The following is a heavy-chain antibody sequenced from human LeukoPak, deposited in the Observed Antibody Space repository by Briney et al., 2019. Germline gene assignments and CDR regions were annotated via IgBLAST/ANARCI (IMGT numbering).Heavy chain of an antibody. D-gene: IGHD2-2*02. CDR3: AREDCSSTSCYIWRDEGGLYFDY. Sequence: SETLSLTCTVSGGSISSGDYYWSWIRQPPGKGLEWIGYIYYSGSNYYTPSLNSRVTISGDTSKNKFSLKLSSVTGADTAVYYCAREDCSSTSCYIWRDEGGLYFDYWGQGTLVTVSS. CDR1: GGSISSGDYY. V-gene: IGHV4-30-4*08. J-gene: IGHJ4*02. CDR2: IYYSGSN.